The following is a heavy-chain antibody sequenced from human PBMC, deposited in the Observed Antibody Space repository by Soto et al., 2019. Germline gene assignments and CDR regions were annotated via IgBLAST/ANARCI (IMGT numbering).Heavy chain of an antibody. CDR3: ARLEVGSSPYMDV. CDR2: IDYSGNT. V-gene: IGHV4-39*01. CDR1: GGSISSSSYS. D-gene: IGHD6-6*01. Sequence: SETLSLTCTVSGGSISSSSYSWAWIRQPPGKGLEWIGAIDYSGNTYYNPSLKSRVTISVDTSKNQFSLKVSSVTAADTAVYYCARLEVGSSPYMDVWGKGTTVTVSS. J-gene: IGHJ6*03.